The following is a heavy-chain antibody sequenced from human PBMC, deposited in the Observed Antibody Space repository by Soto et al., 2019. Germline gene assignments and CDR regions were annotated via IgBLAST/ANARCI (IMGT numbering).Heavy chain of an antibody. CDR1: GFTFSNAW. V-gene: IGHV3-15*01. D-gene: IGHD2-2*01. CDR3: TTDIVVVPAAPDDYYYYYMDV. CDR2: IKSKTDGGTT. Sequence: GGSLRLSCAASGFTFSNAWMSWVRQAPGKGLEWVGRIKSKTDGGTTDYAAPVKGRFTISRDDSKTTLYLQMNSLKTEDTAVYYCTTDIVVVPAAPDDYYYYYMDVWGKGTTVTVSS. J-gene: IGHJ6*03.